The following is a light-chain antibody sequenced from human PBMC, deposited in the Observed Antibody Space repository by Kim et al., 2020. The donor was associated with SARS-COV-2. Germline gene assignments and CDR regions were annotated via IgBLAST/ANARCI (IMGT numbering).Light chain of an antibody. CDR3: TSYSLTTNLV. CDR1: GRDIGNY. J-gene: IGLJ2*01. Sequence: QSALTQPASVSGSPGQSITISCAGSGRDIGNYVSWYQRHPDKAPKLMIFLVTQRPSGVSDRFSGSKSGNTASLTIADLQTEDEADYYCTSYSLTTNLVFGGGTQLTVL. V-gene: IGLV2-14*03. CDR2: LVT.